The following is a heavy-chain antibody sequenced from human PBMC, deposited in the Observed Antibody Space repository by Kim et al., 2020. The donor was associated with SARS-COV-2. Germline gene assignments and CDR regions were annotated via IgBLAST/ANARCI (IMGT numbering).Heavy chain of an antibody. CDR1: GYTFTSYY. Sequence: ASVKVSCKASGYTFTSYYMHWVRQAPGQGLEWMGIINPSGGSTSYAQKFQGRVTMTRDTSTSTVYMELSSLRSEDTAVYYCARAPPHGGDIVVVPAATPSWYFDLWGRGTLVTVSS. J-gene: IGHJ2*01. CDR3: ARAPPHGGDIVVVPAATPSWYFDL. CDR2: INPSGGST. V-gene: IGHV1-46*01. D-gene: IGHD2-2*01.